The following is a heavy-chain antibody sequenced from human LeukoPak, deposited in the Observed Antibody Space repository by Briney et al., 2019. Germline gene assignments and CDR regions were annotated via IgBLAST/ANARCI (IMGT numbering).Heavy chain of an antibody. CDR2: IYYSGST. CDR1: GGSISSSSYY. CDR3: ARAASVIRYDIPFDY. D-gene: IGHD3-9*01. Sequence: SETLSLTCTVSGGSISSSSYYWGWIRQPPGKGLEWIGSIYYSGSTYYNPSLKSRVTISVDTSKNQFSLKLSSVTAADTAVYYCARAASVIRYDIPFDYWGQRTLVTVSS. J-gene: IGHJ4*02. V-gene: IGHV4-39*07.